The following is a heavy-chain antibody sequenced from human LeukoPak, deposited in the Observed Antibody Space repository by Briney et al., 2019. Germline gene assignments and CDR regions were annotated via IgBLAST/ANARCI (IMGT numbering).Heavy chain of an antibody. D-gene: IGHD3-22*01. CDR2: INHSGST. Sequence: SGTLSLTCAVSGGSISSSNWWSWVRQPPGKGLEWIGEINHSGSTNYNPSLKSRVTISVDTSKNQFSLKLSSVTAADTAVYYCARNEATYYYDSSGYPDPYYFDYWGQGTLVTVSS. V-gene: IGHV4-4*02. J-gene: IGHJ4*02. CDR1: GGSISSSNW. CDR3: ARNEATYYYDSSGYPDPYYFDY.